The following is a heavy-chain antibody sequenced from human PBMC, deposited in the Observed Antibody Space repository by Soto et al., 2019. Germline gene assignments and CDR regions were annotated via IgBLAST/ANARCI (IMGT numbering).Heavy chain of an antibody. J-gene: IGHJ6*02. CDR2: TYYRSKWHN. Sequence: SQTLSLTCAISGDSVSSNSAAWNWIRQSPSRGLEWLGRTYYRSKWHNNYAVSVKSRITINPDTSKNHFSLQLNSVTPEDTAVYCCARANEYTSSSGMDVWGQGTTVTVSS. CDR3: ARANEYTSSSGMDV. CDR1: GDSVSSNSAA. D-gene: IGHD6-6*01. V-gene: IGHV6-1*01.